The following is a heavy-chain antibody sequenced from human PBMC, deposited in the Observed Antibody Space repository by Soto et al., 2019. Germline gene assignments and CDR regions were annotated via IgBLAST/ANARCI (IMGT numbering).Heavy chain of an antibody. D-gene: IGHD2-21*01. J-gene: IGHJ4*02. CDR2: INSDGSST. V-gene: IGHV3-74*01. Sequence: PGGSLRLACAASGFTFSSYWMHWVRQAPGKGLVWVSRINSDGSSTSYADSVEGRFTISRDNAKNTLYLQMNSLRAEDTAVYYCAKDSCGGGDCYRDFDYWGQGTLVTVSS. CDR1: GFTFSSYW. CDR3: AKDSCGGGDCYRDFDY.